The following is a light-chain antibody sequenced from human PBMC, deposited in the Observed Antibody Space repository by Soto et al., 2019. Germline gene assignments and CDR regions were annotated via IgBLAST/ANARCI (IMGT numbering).Light chain of an antibody. V-gene: IGLV2-23*02. Sequence: QSVLTQPASVSGSPGQSVTISCTGTSSDIGTSNIVSWYQQHPGKAPKLIIYEVNNRPSRVSDRFSGSTSGNTASLTISGDQAEDEADYSCTNAGRGVVLFGGGTKLTVL. CDR3: TNAGRGVVL. CDR1: SSDIGTSNI. J-gene: IGLJ2*01. CDR2: EVN.